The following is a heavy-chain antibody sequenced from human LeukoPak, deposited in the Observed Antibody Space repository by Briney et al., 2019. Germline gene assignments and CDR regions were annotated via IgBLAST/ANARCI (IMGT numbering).Heavy chain of an antibody. CDR1: GGSIISGGYS. D-gene: IGHD5-12*01. CDR3: ARQSGLKAFDI. CDR2: IYHSGST. Sequence: SETLSLTCAVSGGSIISGGYSWSWIRQPPGKGLEWIGYIYHSGSTYYNPSLKSRVTISVDRSKNQFSLKLSSVTAADTAVYYCARQSGLKAFDIWGQGTMVTVSS. V-gene: IGHV4-30-2*01. J-gene: IGHJ3*02.